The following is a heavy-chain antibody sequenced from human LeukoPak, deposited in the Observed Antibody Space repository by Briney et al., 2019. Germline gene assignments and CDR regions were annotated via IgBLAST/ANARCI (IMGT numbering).Heavy chain of an antibody. CDR3: ASEYCSGGSCYFYPEYFQH. V-gene: IGHV3-30*19. Sequence: GGSLRLSCAASGFTFSSYGMHWVRQAPGKGLEWVAVISYDGSNKYYADSVKGRFTISRDNSKNTLYLQMNSLRAEDTAVYYCASEYCSGGSCYFYPEYFQHWGQGTLVTVSS. D-gene: IGHD2-15*01. CDR1: GFTFSSYG. J-gene: IGHJ1*01. CDR2: ISYDGSNK.